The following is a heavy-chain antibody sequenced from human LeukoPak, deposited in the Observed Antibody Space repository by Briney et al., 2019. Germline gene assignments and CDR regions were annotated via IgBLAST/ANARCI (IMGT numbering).Heavy chain of an antibody. CDR2: IIPIFGTA. D-gene: IGHD6-6*01. CDR1: GGTFSNYA. CDR3: ARARRYSSSEFDY. V-gene: IGHV1-69*01. J-gene: IGHJ4*02. Sequence: SVTVSCKASGGTFSNYAISWVRQAPGQGLEWMGGIIPIFGTANYAQKFQGRVAITADESTSTAYMELSSLRSEDTAVYYCARARRYSSSEFDYWGQGTLVTVSS.